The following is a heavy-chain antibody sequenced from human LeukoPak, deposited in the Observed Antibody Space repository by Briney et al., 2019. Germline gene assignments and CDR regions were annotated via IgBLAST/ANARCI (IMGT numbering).Heavy chain of an antibody. J-gene: IGHJ4*02. CDR1: GYTFTDYY. CDR2: INPNSGGS. D-gene: IGHD3-9*01. Sequence: ASVKVSCKASGYTFTDYYMHWVRQAPGQGLEWMGRINPNSGGSNYAQEFQGRVTMTRDTSISTAYMELNRLRSDDTAVYYCARGRGDILTGYSLDFDYWGQGTLVTVSS. V-gene: IGHV1-2*06. CDR3: ARGRGDILTGYSLDFDY.